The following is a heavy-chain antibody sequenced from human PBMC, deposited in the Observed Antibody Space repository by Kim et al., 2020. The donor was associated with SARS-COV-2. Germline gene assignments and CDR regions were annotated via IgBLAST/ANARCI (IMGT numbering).Heavy chain of an antibody. D-gene: IGHD2-15*01. J-gene: IGHJ4*01. CDR2: T. V-gene: IGHV1-8*01. CDR3: ARVRGGSCYDY. Sequence: TGYPQKFQGRVTMTRNTSSSTAYMELSSLRSEDTAVYYCARVRGGSCYDYWGHGTLVTVSS.